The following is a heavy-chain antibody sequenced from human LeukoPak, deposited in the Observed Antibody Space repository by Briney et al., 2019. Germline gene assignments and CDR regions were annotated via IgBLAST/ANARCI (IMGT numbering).Heavy chain of an antibody. D-gene: IGHD1-26*01. CDR2: IRNKANSYTT. J-gene: IGHJ4*02. CDR1: GFTFSDYY. V-gene: IGHV3-72*01. Sequence: SGGSLRLSCAVSGFTFSDYYMDWVRQAPGKGLEWVGRIRNKANSYTTEYAASVKGRFTNARDNAKNSVYLEMNSLRDEDTAVYYCARGVDLVGELDYWGQGTLVTVSS. CDR3: ARGVDLVGELDY.